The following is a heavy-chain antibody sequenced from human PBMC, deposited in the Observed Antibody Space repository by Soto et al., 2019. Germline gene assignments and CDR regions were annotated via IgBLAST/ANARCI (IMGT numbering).Heavy chain of an antibody. D-gene: IGHD3-22*01. V-gene: IGHV1-18*01. J-gene: IGHJ5*02. Sequence: ASVKVSCKASGYAFTSFGSSWVRQAPGQGLEWMGWTVANSGYTKYAQNLQGRVTLTADKSTSTAYMELSSLISEDTAVYYCARDYYYDSSGYPLDPWGQGTLVTVSS. CDR3: ARDYYYDSSGYPLDP. CDR2: TVANSGYT. CDR1: GYAFTSFG.